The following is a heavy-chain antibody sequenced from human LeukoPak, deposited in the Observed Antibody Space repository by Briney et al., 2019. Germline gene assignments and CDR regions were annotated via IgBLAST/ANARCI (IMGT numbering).Heavy chain of an antibody. V-gene: IGHV4-34*01. CDR3: ARVPYYYDSSGDSNQAPYDYYGMDV. CDR1: GGSFSGYY. J-gene: IGHJ6*02. Sequence: SETLSLTCAVSGGSFSGYYWSWIRQPPGKGLEWIGEINYSGSNNYNPYLTSRVTISVDTSKNHFSLKLSSVTAADTAVYYCARVPYYYDSSGDSNQAPYDYYGMDVGGQGTTVTVSS. D-gene: IGHD3-22*01. CDR2: INYSGSN.